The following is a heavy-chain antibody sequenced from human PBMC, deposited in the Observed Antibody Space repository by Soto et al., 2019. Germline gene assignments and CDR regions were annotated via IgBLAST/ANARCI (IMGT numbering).Heavy chain of an antibody. CDR2: FDPEDGET. D-gene: IGHD6-13*01. CDR1: GYTLTELS. Sequence: ASVKVSCKVSGYTLTELSMHWVRQAPGKGLEWMGGFDPEDGETIYAQKFQGRVTMTEDTSTDTAYMELSSLRSEDTAVYYCATAAAAGPYDYYFDYWSQGTLVTVSS. J-gene: IGHJ4*02. V-gene: IGHV1-24*01. CDR3: ATAAAAGPYDYYFDY.